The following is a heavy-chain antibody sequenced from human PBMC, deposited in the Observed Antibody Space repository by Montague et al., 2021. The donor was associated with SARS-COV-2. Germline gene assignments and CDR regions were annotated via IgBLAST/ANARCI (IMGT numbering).Heavy chain of an antibody. CDR3: ARDRGYGDVYYYGMDV. CDR2: ISSSGSNI. V-gene: IGHV3-48*03. J-gene: IGHJ6*02. D-gene: IGHD4-17*01. CDR1: GFTFSNYE. Sequence: SLRLSCAASGFTFSNYEMNWVRQAPGKGLEWVLYISSSGSNIYYADSVKGRFTISRDNAQNSLYLQMNSLRAEDTGVYYCARDRGYGDVYYYGMDVWGQGTTVTVSS.